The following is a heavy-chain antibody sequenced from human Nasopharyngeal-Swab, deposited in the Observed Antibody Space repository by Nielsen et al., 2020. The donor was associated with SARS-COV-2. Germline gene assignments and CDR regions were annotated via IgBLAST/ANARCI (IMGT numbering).Heavy chain of an antibody. V-gene: IGHV3-23*01. J-gene: IGHJ5*02. Sequence: GGSLRLSCAASGFTFSSYAMSWVRQAPGKGLEWVSAISGSGGSTYYADSVKGRFTISRDNAKNSLYLQMNSLRAEDTAVYYCAVSSWQDFDPWGQGTLATVSS. D-gene: IGHD6-13*01. CDR3: AVSSWQDFDP. CDR1: GFTFSSYA. CDR2: ISGSGGST.